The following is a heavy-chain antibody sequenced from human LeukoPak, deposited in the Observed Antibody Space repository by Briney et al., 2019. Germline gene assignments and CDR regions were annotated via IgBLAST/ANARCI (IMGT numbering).Heavy chain of an antibody. V-gene: IGHV3-48*04. D-gene: IGHD2-21*01. CDR3: VRGQSILWWRGDY. CDR2: IRSSGDTI. CDR1: EFTFSSYS. J-gene: IGHJ4*02. Sequence: GGSLRLSCAASEFTFSSYSMNWVRQAPGKGLEWVSYIRSSGDTIYYADSVKGRFTISRDNAKNSLYLQMNSLRAEDTAVYYCVRGQSILWWRGDYWGQGTLVTVSS.